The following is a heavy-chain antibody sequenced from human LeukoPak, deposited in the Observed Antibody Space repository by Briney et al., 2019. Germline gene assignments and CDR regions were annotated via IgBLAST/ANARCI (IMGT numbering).Heavy chain of an antibody. CDR1: GYSFTSYW. D-gene: IGHD2-2*01. CDR2: IYPGDSDT. Sequence: GGSLKISSKGSGYSFTSYWIAWGRRLPGKGVEWMGIIYPGDSDTRYSPSFQGQVTISADKSISTAYLQWSGLKASDTAIYYCARQWGDCSSTSCYSAYWGQGTLVTVSS. CDR3: ARQWGDCSSTSCYSAY. V-gene: IGHV5-51*01. J-gene: IGHJ4*02.